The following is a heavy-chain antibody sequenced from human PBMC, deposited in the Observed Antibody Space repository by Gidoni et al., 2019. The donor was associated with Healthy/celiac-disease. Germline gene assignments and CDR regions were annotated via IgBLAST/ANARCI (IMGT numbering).Heavy chain of an antibody. J-gene: IGHJ4*02. CDR2: INHSGST. Sequence: QVQLQQWGAGLLKPSETLSLTCAVYGGSFSGYYWIWIRQPPGKGLEWIGEINHSGSTNYNPSLKSRVTISVDTSKNQFSLKLSSVTAADTAVYYCARLPSIVVVPAAILTDYWGQGTLVTVSS. V-gene: IGHV4-34*01. CDR3: ARLPSIVVVPAAILTDY. CDR1: GGSFSGYY. D-gene: IGHD2-2*02.